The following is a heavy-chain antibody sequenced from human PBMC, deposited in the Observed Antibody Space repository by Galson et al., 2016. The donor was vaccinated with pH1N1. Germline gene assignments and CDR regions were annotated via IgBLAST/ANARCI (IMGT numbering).Heavy chain of an antibody. J-gene: IGHJ5*02. Sequence: TLSLTCTVSGDSISSGGYSWTWIRQPAGKGLEWIGRIFTTGSTNYNPSLKSRVTISVDMSKNQFSLKLSPVTAADTAVYYCARDAGPVVCTLNWFDPWGQGTLVTVSS. D-gene: IGHD2-15*01. V-gene: IGHV4-61*02. CDR2: IFTTGST. CDR3: ARDAGPVVCTLNWFDP. CDR1: GDSISSGGYS.